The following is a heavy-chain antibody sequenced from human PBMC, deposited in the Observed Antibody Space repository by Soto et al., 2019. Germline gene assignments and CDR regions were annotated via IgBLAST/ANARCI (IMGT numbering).Heavy chain of an antibody. V-gene: IGHV1-46*01. CDR3: ARDTPYGTFGDYCYYGMDV. CDR1: GYTFTSYY. CDR2: INPSGGST. J-gene: IGHJ6*02. D-gene: IGHD3-10*01. Sequence: GASVKVSCKASGYTFTSYYMHWVRQAPGQGLEWMGIINPSGGSTSYAQKFQGRVTMTRDTSTSTVYMELSSLRSEDTAVYYCARDTPYGTFGDYCYYGMDVWGQGTTVTVSS.